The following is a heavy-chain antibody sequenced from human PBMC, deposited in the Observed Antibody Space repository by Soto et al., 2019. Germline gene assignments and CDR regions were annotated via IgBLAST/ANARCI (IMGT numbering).Heavy chain of an antibody. CDR2: ISGSGGST. CDR1: GFTFSSYA. J-gene: IGHJ4*01. V-gene: IGHV3-23*01. CDR3: TTDSYFTLKVVRFDY. Sequence: GGSLRLSCAASGFTFSSYAMSWVRQAPGKGLEWVSAISGSGGSTYYADSVKGRFTISRDNSKNTLYLQMNSLRAEDTAVYYCTTDSYFTLKVVRFDYWGLGTLVTVSS. D-gene: IGHD3-22*01.